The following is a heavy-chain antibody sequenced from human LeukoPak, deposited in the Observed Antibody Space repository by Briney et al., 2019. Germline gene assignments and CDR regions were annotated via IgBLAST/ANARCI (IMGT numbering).Heavy chain of an antibody. V-gene: IGHV4-34*01. Sequence: SETLSLTCAVYGGSFSGYYWSWIRQPPGKGLEWIGEINHSGSTNYNPSLRSRITISVDTSKNQFSLKLSSVTAADTAVYYCAYYDFWSGYSGVWGQGTLVTVSS. J-gene: IGHJ4*02. CDR1: GGSFSGYY. D-gene: IGHD3-3*01. CDR2: INHSGST. CDR3: AYYDFWSGYSGV.